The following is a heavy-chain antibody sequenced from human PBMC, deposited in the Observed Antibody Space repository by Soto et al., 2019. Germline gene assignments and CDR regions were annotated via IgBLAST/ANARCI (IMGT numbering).Heavy chain of an antibody. Sequence: SETLSLTCTVSGGSISSGGYYWGWIRQHPGKGLEWIGYIYYSGSTYYNPSLKSRVTISVDTSKNQFSLKLSSVTAADTAVYYCARWGLRGLRLKGYYMDVWGKGTTVTVSS. CDR1: GGSISSGGYY. CDR2: IYYSGST. V-gene: IGHV4-31*03. D-gene: IGHD4-17*01. CDR3: ARWGLRGLRLKGYYMDV. J-gene: IGHJ6*03.